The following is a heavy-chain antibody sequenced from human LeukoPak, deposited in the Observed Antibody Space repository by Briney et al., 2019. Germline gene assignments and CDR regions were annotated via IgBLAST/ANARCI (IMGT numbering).Heavy chain of an antibody. J-gene: IGHJ5*02. V-gene: IGHV4-34*01. CDR1: GGSFSGYY. Sequence: SETLSLTCAVYGGSFSGYYWSWIRQPPGKGLEWIGEINHSGSTNYNPSLKSRVTISVDTSKNQFSLKLSSVTAADTAVYYCARDLGGSGYPNWFDPWGQGTLVTVSS. D-gene: IGHD3-3*01. CDR3: ARDLGGSGYPNWFDP. CDR2: INHSGST.